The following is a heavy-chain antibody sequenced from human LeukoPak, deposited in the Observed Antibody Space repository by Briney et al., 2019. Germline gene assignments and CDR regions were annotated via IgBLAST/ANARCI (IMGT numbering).Heavy chain of an antibody. V-gene: IGHV4-31*02. J-gene: IGHJ4*02. CDR1: GGAINRGGFY. Sequence: SETLSLTCAVSGGAINRGGFYWIWIRLHPGKGLEWIGSIYYGGTYYYNPSLKSRLIMSVDTSQNQFSLKLTSVTAADTAVYYCARGGSGYPVDYWGQGTLVTVSS. CDR2: IYYGGTY. CDR3: ARGGSGYPVDY. D-gene: IGHD3-22*01.